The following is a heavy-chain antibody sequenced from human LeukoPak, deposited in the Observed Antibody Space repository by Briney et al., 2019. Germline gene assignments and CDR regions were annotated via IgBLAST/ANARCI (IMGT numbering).Heavy chain of an antibody. D-gene: IGHD6-19*01. Sequence: SVKVSCKASGGTFSSYAISWVRQAPGQGLEWMGGIIPIFGTANYAQKFQGRVTITADESTSTAYMELSSLRSEGTAVYYCARYGQWLVFEESWFDPWGQGTLVTVSS. CDR3: ARYGQWLVFEESWFDP. J-gene: IGHJ5*02. CDR1: GGTFSSYA. CDR2: IIPIFGTA. V-gene: IGHV1-69*01.